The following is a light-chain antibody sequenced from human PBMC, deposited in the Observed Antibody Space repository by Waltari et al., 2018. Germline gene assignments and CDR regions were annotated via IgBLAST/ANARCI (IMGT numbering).Light chain of an antibody. CDR2: TAS. Sequence: TCRARQDISNYLAWYQQKPGKAPQLLIYTASTLHSGVPSRFSGSGSGTDFTLTIRGLQPEDFATYYCQQLRHYPLTFGQGTKLEI. J-gene: IGKJ2*01. CDR1: QDISNY. CDR3: QQLRHYPLT. V-gene: IGKV1-9*01.